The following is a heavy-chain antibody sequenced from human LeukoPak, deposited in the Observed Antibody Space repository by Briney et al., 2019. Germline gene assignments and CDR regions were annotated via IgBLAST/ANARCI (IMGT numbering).Heavy chain of an antibody. CDR3: ARDYGDLNWFDP. CDR2: IDPSDSYT. Sequence: ESLKISCKGSGYSFTSYWISWVRQMPGKGLEWMGRIDPSDSYTNYSPSFQGHVTISADKSISTAYLQWSSLKASDTAMYYCARDYGDLNWFDPWGQGTLVTVSS. D-gene: IGHD4-17*01. J-gene: IGHJ5*02. CDR1: GYSFTSYW. V-gene: IGHV5-10-1*01.